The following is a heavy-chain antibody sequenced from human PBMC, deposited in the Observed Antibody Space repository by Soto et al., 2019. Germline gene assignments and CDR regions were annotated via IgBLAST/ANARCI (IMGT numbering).Heavy chain of an antibody. CDR1: GFTFSSYS. Sequence: GSLRLSCAASGFTFSSYSMNWVRQAPGKGLEWVSSISSSSSYIYYADSVKGRFTISRDNAKNSLYLQMNSLRAEDTAVYYCARVPVYSSSSHPFDYWGQGTLVTVSS. V-gene: IGHV3-21*01. CDR2: ISSSSSYI. D-gene: IGHD6-6*01. CDR3: ARVPVYSSSSHPFDY. J-gene: IGHJ4*02.